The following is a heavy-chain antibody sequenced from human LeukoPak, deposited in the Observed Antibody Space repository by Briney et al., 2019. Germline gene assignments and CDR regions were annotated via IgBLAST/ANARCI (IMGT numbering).Heavy chain of an antibody. D-gene: IGHD5-18*01. Sequence: SETLSLTCAVSGGSISSNSYYWGWIRQPPGTGLEWIGSIYHSGSTYYNPSLKSRVTISVDTSKNQLSLKLSSVTAADTAVYYCAGGYSYGYEGYFDYWGQGTLVTVSS. V-gene: IGHV4-39*07. CDR2: IYHSGST. CDR3: AGGYSYGYEGYFDY. J-gene: IGHJ4*02. CDR1: GGSISSNSYY.